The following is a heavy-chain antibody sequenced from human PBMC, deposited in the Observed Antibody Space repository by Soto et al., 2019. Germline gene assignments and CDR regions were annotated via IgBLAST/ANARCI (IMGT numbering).Heavy chain of an antibody. CDR3: ARGRYGDY. V-gene: IGHV1-18*01. Sequence: QVHLVQSGAEVKNPGASVKVSCKGSGYDFTTYGITWVRQAPGQGLERMAWISAHNGNTNYAPNLQGRVTVTRDTSTSTAYIELRSLRSDDTAVYYCARGRYGDYWGQGALVTVSS. CDR1: GYDFTTYG. D-gene: IGHD1-1*01. CDR2: ISAHNGNT. J-gene: IGHJ4*02.